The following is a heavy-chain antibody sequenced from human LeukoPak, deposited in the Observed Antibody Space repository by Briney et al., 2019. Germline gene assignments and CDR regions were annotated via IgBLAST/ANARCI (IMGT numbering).Heavy chain of an antibody. CDR2: IYHSGST. D-gene: IGHD5-18*01. J-gene: IGHJ4*02. CDR1: GGSISSGGYS. CDR3: ARGIQLWFFDY. Sequence: SETLSLTCAVSGGSISSGGYSWSWIRQPPGKGLEWIGYIYHSGSTYYNPSLKSRVTISVDRSKNQFSLKLSSVTAADTAVYYCARGIQLWFFDYWGQGTLVTVSP. V-gene: IGHV4-30-2*01.